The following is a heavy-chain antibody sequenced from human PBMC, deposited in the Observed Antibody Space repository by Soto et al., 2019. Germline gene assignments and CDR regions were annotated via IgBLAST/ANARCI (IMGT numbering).Heavy chain of an antibody. D-gene: IGHD6-13*01. Sequence: EVQLVESGGGLVQPGGSLRLSCAASGFTFSSYWMHWVRQAPGKGLVWVSRINSDGSSTSYADSVKGRFTISRDNAKNTLYLQMNSLRAEDTAVYYCASARIAAACMDVWGQGTTVTVSS. CDR1: GFTFSSYW. V-gene: IGHV3-74*01. CDR2: INSDGSST. J-gene: IGHJ6*02. CDR3: ASARIAAACMDV.